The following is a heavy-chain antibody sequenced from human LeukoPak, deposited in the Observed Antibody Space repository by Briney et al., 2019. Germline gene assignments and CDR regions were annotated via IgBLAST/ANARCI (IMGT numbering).Heavy chain of an antibody. V-gene: IGHV1-18*01. J-gene: IGHJ4*02. CDR2: ISAYNGNT. D-gene: IGHD3-9*01. CDR1: GYTFTSYG. CDR3: ARNIYDILTGYSYYYFDY. Sequence: GASVKVSCKASGYTFTSYGISWVRQAPGQGLEWMGWISAYNGNTNYAQKLQGRVTMTTDTSTSTAYMELRSLRSDDTGVYYCARNIYDILTGYSYYYFDYWGQGTLVTVSS.